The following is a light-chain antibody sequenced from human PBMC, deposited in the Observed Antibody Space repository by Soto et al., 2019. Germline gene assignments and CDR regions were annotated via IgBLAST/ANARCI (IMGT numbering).Light chain of an antibody. CDR3: SSYTSSSILGYVV. CDR2: DVS. CDR1: SSDVGGYNY. Sequence: QSVLTQPASVSGSPGQSITISCTGTSSDVGGYNYVSWYQQHPGKAPKLMIYDVSNRPSGVSNRVSGSKSGNTASLTISGLQAEDEADYYCSSYTSSSILGYVVFGGGTKVTVL. J-gene: IGLJ2*01. V-gene: IGLV2-14*01.